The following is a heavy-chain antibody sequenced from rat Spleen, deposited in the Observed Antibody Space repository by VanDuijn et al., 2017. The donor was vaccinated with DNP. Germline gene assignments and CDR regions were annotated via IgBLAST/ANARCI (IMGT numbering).Heavy chain of an antibody. CDR1: GFSFSDYD. CDR2: ISYDGDRT. Sequence: EVQLVESGGGLVQPGRSLKLSCAASGFSFSDYDMAWVRQAPKRVLEWVATISYDGDRTYYRDSVKGRFTISRDDAKSTLYLQMDSLRSEDTATYYCARGSSSIYWYFDFWGPGTMVTVSS. D-gene: IGHD1-2*01. CDR3: ARGSSSIYWYFDF. V-gene: IGHV5-7*01. J-gene: IGHJ1*01.